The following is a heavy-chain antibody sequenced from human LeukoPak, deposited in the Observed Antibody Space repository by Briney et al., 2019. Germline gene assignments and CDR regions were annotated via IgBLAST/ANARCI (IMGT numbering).Heavy chain of an antibody. CDR2: ISGSSSYI. D-gene: IGHD2-2*01. CDR3: ARGQSYAWFDP. Sequence: PGGSLRLSCAASGFTFSTYSMNWVRQAPGKGLEWVSSISGSSSYIYYADSVKGRFTISRDSAQNSLYLQMNSLRAEDTAVYYCARGQSYAWFDPWGQGTLVTVSS. CDR1: GFTFSTYS. V-gene: IGHV3-21*01. J-gene: IGHJ5*02.